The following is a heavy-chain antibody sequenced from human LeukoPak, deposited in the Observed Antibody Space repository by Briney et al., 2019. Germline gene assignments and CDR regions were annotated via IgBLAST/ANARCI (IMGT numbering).Heavy chain of an antibody. CDR3: ARVSLGLRLGELSLNVGKDY. D-gene: IGHD3-16*02. V-gene: IGHV3-48*03. J-gene: IGHJ4*02. Sequence: AGGSLRLSCAASGFTFSSYEMNWVRQAPGKGVEWVSYISSSGSTIYYADSVKGRFTISRDNAKNSLYLQMNSLRAEDTAVYYCARVSLGLRLGELSLNVGKDYWGQGTLVTVSS. CDR2: ISSSGSTI. CDR1: GFTFSSYE.